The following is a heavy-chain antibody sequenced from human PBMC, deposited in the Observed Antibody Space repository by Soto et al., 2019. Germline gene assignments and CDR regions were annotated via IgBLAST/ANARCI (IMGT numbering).Heavy chain of an antibody. CDR3: AEEMPLEEILGADPLNY. D-gene: IGHD7-27*01. CDR2: VSDSGEAS. V-gene: IGHV3-23*01. Sequence: DVQLLESGGGLVQPGGSLRLSCAASGFTFNSYAMTWIRQAPGKGLEWVATVSDSGEASLSADSVKGRFTISRDNSKKRLYRQMSRRISEDTATYYCAEEMPLEEILGADPLNYWGRGTLVTVSS. CDR1: GFTFNSYA. J-gene: IGHJ4*02.